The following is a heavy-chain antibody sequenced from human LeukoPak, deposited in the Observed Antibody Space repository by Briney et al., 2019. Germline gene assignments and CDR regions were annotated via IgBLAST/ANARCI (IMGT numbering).Heavy chain of an antibody. J-gene: IGHJ6*03. CDR1: GGSISSGSYY. D-gene: IGHD5-18*01. CDR2: IYTSGST. Sequence: SETLSLTCTVSGGSISSGSYYWSWIRQPAGKGLEWIGRIYTSGSTNYNPSLKSRVTISVDTSKNQFSLKLSSVTAADTAVYYCARSIGTWNSYGRIYYYYYMDVWGKGTTVTVSS. CDR3: ARSIGTWNSYGRIYYYYYMDV. V-gene: IGHV4-61*02.